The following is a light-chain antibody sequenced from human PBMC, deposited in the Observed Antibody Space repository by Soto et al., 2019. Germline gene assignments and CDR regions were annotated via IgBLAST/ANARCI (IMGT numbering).Light chain of an antibody. CDR1: SSDVGGCKF. Sequence: QSALTQPPSASGSPGQSVTISCIGTSSDVGGCKFVSWYQQYPGKAPKLIIYEVSKRPSGVPDRFSGFKSGNTASLTVSGLRAEDEADYYCSSCAGSNNPYVFGTGTKLTVL. J-gene: IGLJ1*01. V-gene: IGLV2-8*01. CDR2: EVS. CDR3: SSCAGSNNPYV.